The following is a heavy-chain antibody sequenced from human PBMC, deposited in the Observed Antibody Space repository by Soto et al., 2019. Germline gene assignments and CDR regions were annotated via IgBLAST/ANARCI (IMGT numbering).Heavy chain of an antibody. D-gene: IGHD2-21*01. V-gene: IGHV3-21*01. CDR1: GFTFSSYS. Sequence: GGSLRLSCVASGFTFSSYSMNWVRQAPGKGLEWVSSISTISNYIYYADSVKGRFTISRDNSKNSLYLQMSSLRAEDTAVSYCARLHTESLFAEYYFDFWGQGALVKVSS. J-gene: IGHJ4*02. CDR3: ARLHTESLFAEYYFDF. CDR2: ISTISNYI.